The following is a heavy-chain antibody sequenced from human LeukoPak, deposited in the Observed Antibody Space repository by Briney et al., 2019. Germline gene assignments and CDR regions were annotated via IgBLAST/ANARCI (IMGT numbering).Heavy chain of an antibody. CDR1: GFTFSSYA. CDR2: IGGSGGIT. J-gene: IGHJ4*02. D-gene: IGHD2-21*01. V-gene: IGHV3-23*01. Sequence: GGSLRLSCAASGFTFSSYAMSWVRQAPGKGLEWVSLIGGSGGITYYADSVKGRFTISRDNSKNTLYLQMNSLRAGDTAVYYCAKIRYGGDSGLDYWGQGTLVTVSS. CDR3: AKIRYGGDSGLDY.